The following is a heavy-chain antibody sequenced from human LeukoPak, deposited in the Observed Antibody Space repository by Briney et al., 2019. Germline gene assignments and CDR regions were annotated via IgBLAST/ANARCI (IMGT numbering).Heavy chain of an antibody. CDR3: ARAPVYGGNYLDY. CDR2: IYYSGST. Sequence: SETLSLTCTVSGGSISSYYWSWIRQPPGKGLEWIGYIYYSGSTNYNPSLTSRVTISVDTSKNQFSLKLSSVTAADTAVYYCARAPVYGGNYLDYWGQGTLVTDSS. V-gene: IGHV4-59*01. D-gene: IGHD4-23*01. J-gene: IGHJ4*02. CDR1: GGSISSYY.